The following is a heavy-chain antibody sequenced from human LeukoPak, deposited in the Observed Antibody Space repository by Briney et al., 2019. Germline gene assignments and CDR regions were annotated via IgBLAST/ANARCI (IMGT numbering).Heavy chain of an antibody. CDR1: GGSISSGDYY. V-gene: IGHV4-30-4*01. Sequence: PSETLSLTCTVSGGSISSGDYYWSWLRQPPGKGLEWIGYIYYSGSTYYNPSLKSRVTISVDTSKNQFSLKLSSVTAADTAVYYCARVPRFLEKDAFDIWGQGTMVTVSS. J-gene: IGHJ3*02. CDR2: IYYSGST. CDR3: ARVPRFLEKDAFDI. D-gene: IGHD3-3*01.